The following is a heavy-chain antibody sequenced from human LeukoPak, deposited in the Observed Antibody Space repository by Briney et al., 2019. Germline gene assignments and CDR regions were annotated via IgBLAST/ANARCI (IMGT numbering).Heavy chain of an antibody. J-gene: IGHJ5*02. CDR3: ARKSRIAARPLAGNWFDP. CDR1: GYTFTGYY. V-gene: IGHV1-2*02. Sequence: ASVKVSCKASGYTFTGYYMHWVRQAPGQGLEWMGWINPNSGGTNYAQKFQGRVTMTRDTSISTAYMELSRLRSDDTAVYYCARKSRIAARPLAGNWFDPWGQGTLVTVSS. D-gene: IGHD6-6*01. CDR2: INPNSGGT.